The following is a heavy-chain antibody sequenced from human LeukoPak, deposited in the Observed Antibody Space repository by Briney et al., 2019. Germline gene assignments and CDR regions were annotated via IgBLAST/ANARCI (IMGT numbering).Heavy chain of an antibody. D-gene: IGHD5-24*01. V-gene: IGHV4-59*08. CDR1: GFSVSNYY. CDR3: ARSDGYTPFDY. Sequence: GSLRLSCAASGFSVSNYYMSWIRQPPGKGLEWIGYIYYSGSTNYNPSLKSRVTISVDTSKNQFSLKLSSVTAADTAVYYCARSDGYTPFDYWGQGTLVTVSS. CDR2: IYYSGST. J-gene: IGHJ4*02.